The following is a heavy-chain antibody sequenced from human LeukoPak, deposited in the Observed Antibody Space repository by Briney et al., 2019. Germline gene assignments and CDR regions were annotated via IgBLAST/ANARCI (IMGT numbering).Heavy chain of an antibody. CDR3: ARAGGAWSTTHYYYYMYV. V-gene: IGHV3-30*07. CDR2: ISYEEGDE. CDR1: GYAFRGYP. D-gene: IGHD1-1*01. J-gene: IGHJ6*03. Sequence: GRSLRLSCAASGYAFRGYPMYWVRQAPGKGLEWVALISYEEGDELYADSVKGRFTISRNDSKSTLYLQMNSLRPEDTAIFYFARAGGAWSTTHYYYYMYVWGKGTTVTVSS.